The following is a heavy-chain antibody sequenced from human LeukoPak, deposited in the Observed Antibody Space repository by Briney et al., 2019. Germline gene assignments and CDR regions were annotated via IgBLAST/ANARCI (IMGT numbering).Heavy chain of an antibody. CDR3: ARPPGRTGAFDI. Sequence: GGSLRLSCAASGFTFSSYGMHWVRQAPGKGPEWVAVISYDGSNKYYADSVKGRFTISRDNSKNTLYLQMNSLRAEDSAVYYCARPPGRTGAFDIWGQGTMVTVSS. J-gene: IGHJ3*02. D-gene: IGHD3-10*01. V-gene: IGHV3-30*03. CDR1: GFTFSSYG. CDR2: ISYDGSNK.